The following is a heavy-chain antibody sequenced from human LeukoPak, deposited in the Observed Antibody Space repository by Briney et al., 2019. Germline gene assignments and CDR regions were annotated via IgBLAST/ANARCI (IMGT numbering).Heavy chain of an antibody. CDR3: ARDPDTHYYDSSGYYQPPAYFQH. V-gene: IGHV3-21*01. J-gene: IGHJ1*01. CDR1: GFTFSSHS. CDR2: ISSSSSYI. Sequence: GGSLRLSCAASGFTFSSHSMNWVRQAPGKGLEWVSSISSSSSYIYYADSVKGRFTISRDNAKNSLYLQMNSLRAEDTAVYYCARDPDTHYYDSSGYYQPPAYFQHWGQGTLVTVSS. D-gene: IGHD3-22*01.